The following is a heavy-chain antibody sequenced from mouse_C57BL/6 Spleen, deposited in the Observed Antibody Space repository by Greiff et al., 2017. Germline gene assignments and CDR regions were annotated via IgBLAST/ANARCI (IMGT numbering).Heavy chain of an antibody. CDR2: IRSKSNNYAT. Sequence: EVKLVESGGGLVQPKGSLKLSCAASGFSFNTYAMNWVRQAPGKGLEWVARIRSKSNNYATYYADSVKDRFTISRDDSESMLYLQMNNLKTEDTAMYYCVRHWVYDVWYFDVWGTGTTVTVSS. CDR3: VRHWVYDVWYFDV. CDR1: GFSFNTYA. J-gene: IGHJ1*03. V-gene: IGHV10-1*01. D-gene: IGHD2-3*01.